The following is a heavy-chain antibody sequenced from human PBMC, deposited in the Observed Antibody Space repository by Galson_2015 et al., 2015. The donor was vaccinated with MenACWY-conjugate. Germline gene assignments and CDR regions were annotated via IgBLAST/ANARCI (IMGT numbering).Heavy chain of an antibody. Sequence: SLRLSCAASGFTFSSYGMHWVRQAPGKGLEWVAFIRYDGSNKYYADSVKGRFTISRDNSKNTLYLQMNSLRAEDTAVYYCAKSGIVVVPAATNTRGPADYWGQGTLVTVSS. V-gene: IGHV3-30*02. CDR1: GFTFSSYG. J-gene: IGHJ4*02. D-gene: IGHD2-2*01. CDR3: AKSGIVVVPAATNTRGPADY. CDR2: IRYDGSNK.